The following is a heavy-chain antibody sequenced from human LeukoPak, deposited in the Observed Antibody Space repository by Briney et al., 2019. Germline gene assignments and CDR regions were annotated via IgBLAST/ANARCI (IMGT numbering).Heavy chain of an antibody. J-gene: IGHJ4*02. CDR1: GTSNNTYS. CDR3: ARGDQEFDY. V-gene: IGHV4-59*13. Sequence: PSQTLSLACTGSGTSNNTYSWSWIRQTPGKGLEWIGYVYASGDYNSGINTYNPSLESRVTITVDTSKNQFALRLTSLTAAYSAVYYCARGDQEFDYWGQGTRVTVSS. CDR2: VYASGDYNSGIN.